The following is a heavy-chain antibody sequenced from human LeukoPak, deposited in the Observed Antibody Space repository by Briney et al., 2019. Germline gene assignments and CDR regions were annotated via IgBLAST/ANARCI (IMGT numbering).Heavy chain of an antibody. Sequence: GRSLRLSCAASGFTFSSYAMHWVRQAPGKGLEWVAVISYDGSNKYYADSVKGRFTISRDNSKNTLYLQMNSLRAEDTAVYYCARDREEWLFPLGELDYWGQGTLVTVSS. CDR3: ARDREEWLFPLGELDY. CDR1: GFTFSSYA. J-gene: IGHJ4*02. CDR2: ISYDGSNK. V-gene: IGHV3-30-3*01. D-gene: IGHD3-3*01.